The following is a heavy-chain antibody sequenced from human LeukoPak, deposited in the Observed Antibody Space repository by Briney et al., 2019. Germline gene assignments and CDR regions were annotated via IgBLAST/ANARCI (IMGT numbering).Heavy chain of an antibody. J-gene: IGHJ4*02. D-gene: IGHD1-26*01. CDR3: ARLGGSQEIDS. CDR1: GCTFDDYG. Sequence: GGFLRLSCAASGCTFDDYGMSWVRQAPGKGLEWVSGINWNGGSTGYADSVKGRFTISGDNAKNSLYLQMNRLRAEDTALYNCARLGGSQEIDSWGQGTLVTVSS. CDR2: INWNGGST. V-gene: IGHV3-20*01.